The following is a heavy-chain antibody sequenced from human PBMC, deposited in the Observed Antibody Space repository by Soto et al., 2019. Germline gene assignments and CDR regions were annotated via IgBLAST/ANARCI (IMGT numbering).Heavy chain of an antibody. CDR2: IYPGDSDT. D-gene: IGHD3-16*02. CDR1: GYSFTSYW. Sequence: GESLKISCKGSGYSFTSYWIGWVRQMPGKGLEWMGIIYPGDSDTRYSPSFQGQVTISADKSISTAYLQWSSLKASDTAMYYCARLRGELSPTPLYNWFDPWGQGTLVTVSS. CDR3: ARLRGELSPTPLYNWFDP. V-gene: IGHV5-51*01. J-gene: IGHJ5*02.